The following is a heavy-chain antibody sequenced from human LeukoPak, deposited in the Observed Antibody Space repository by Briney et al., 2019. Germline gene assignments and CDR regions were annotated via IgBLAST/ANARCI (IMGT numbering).Heavy chain of an antibody. D-gene: IGHD2-2*01. CDR2: IYPCDSDT. J-gene: IGHJ4*02. CDR3: ARHRRSSTSPTSNYFDY. CDR1: GYSFISYW. V-gene: IGHV5-51*01. Sequence: GEASKISCKGSGYSFISYWSGWGRQLPRKGLVGLGIIYPCDSDTRYSPSFQGQVTISADKSISTAYLQWSSLKASDTTMYYCARHRRSSTSPTSNYFDYWGQGTLVTVSS.